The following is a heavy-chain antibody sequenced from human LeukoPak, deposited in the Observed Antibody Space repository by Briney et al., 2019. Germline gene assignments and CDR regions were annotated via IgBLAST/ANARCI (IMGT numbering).Heavy chain of an antibody. CDR2: ISGSGGST. J-gene: IGHJ4*02. Sequence: PGGSLRLSCAASGFTFSSYAMSWVRQAPGKGLEWVSGISGSGGSTYYADSVKGRFTISRDNSKNTLYLQMDSLRAEDTAVYYCAKVVGGNLGYFDYWGQGTLVTVSS. V-gene: IGHV3-23*01. CDR3: AKVVGGNLGYFDY. D-gene: IGHD3-16*01. CDR1: GFTFSSYA.